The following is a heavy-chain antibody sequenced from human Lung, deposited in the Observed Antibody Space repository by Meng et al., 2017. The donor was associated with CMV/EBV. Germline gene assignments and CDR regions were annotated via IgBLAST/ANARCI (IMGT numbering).Heavy chain of an antibody. J-gene: IGHJ4*02. CDR2: VCPGGSS. D-gene: IGHD1-7*01. V-gene: IGHV4-61*02. CDR3: ARETGTTYVD. CDR1: GDSISCGSYC. Sequence: QVALQGPGQAMGKSSPTRSVSGASSGDSISCGSYCWSWIRKPAGKGLDRIGRVCPGGSSNYNPSLKNRINISVDMSTDQFSLKLTAVTAADTAVYFCARETGTTYVDWGQGTLVTVSS.